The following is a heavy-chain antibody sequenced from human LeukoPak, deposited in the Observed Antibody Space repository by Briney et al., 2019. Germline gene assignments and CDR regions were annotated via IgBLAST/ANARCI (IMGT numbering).Heavy chain of an antibody. V-gene: IGHV4-59*11. CDR1: GGSISSHY. J-gene: IGHJ4*02. CDR2: IYYRGGT. D-gene: IGHD2-2*01. Sequence: SETLSLTCTVSGGSISSHYWTWIRQPPGKGLEWIGYIYYRGGTNYNPSLQSRVTISLDTSMKKFSLKLNSVTAADTAVYYCASTERCSTTCPLDYWGQGTLVTVSS. CDR3: ASTERCSTTCPLDY.